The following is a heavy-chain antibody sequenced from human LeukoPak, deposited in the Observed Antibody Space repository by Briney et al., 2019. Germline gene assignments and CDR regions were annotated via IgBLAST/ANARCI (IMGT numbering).Heavy chain of an antibody. J-gene: IGHJ4*02. Sequence: GGSLRLSCATSGFSFGAYWMTWVRQAPGKGLEWVTNIDEYGSRRNYVDSVKGRFTISRDNAENSLYLQMNSLRAEDTAVYYCARDIVWGESGSLSQPWGQGTLVTVSS. CDR2: IDEYGSRR. CDR1: GFSFGAYW. D-gene: IGHD3-16*01. CDR3: ARDIVWGESGSLSQP. V-gene: IGHV3-7*01.